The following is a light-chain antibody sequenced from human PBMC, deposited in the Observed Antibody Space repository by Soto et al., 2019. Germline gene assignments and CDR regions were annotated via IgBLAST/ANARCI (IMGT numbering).Light chain of an antibody. J-gene: IGKJ1*01. V-gene: IGKV1-39*01. CDR3: QQSYSSPPT. CDR2: AAS. Sequence: DIQMTQSPSAMSASVGDRVTITCRARQSISNHLNWYQQKPGKAPKLLIFAASSLQSGVPSRFSGSRSGPDFTLTISSLQPEDFATYYCQQSYSSPPTFGQGTKVDIK. CDR1: QSISNH.